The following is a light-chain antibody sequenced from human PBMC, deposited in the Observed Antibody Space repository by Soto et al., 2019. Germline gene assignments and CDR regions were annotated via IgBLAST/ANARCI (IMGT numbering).Light chain of an antibody. Sequence: EVVLTQSPDALSLSPGEGATLSCRASQSFRGLLACYQQKPGQAPRLLIYDAYNRATGIPPRFSGSGSGTDFTLTISNLEPEDFAVYYCQQHSHWPPWTFGQGTKVDIK. V-gene: IGKV3-11*01. CDR1: QSFRGL. J-gene: IGKJ1*01. CDR3: QQHSHWPPWT. CDR2: DAY.